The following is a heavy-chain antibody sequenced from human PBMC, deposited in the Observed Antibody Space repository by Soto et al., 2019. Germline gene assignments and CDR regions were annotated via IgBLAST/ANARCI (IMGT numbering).Heavy chain of an antibody. J-gene: IGHJ6*03. V-gene: IGHV3-7*01. CDR1: GFTFSSYW. Sequence: SGGSLRLSCAASGFTFSSYWMSWVRQAPGKGLEWVANIKQDGSEKYYVDSVKGRFTISRDNAKNSLYLQMNSLRAEDTAVYYCAREDYDFWSGYYGDYYYYYMDVWGKGTTVTVSS. CDR3: AREDYDFWSGYYGDYYYYYMDV. D-gene: IGHD3-3*01. CDR2: IKQDGSEK.